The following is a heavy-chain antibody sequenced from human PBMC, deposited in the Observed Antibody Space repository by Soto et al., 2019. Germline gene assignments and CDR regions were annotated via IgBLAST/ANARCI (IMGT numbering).Heavy chain of an antibody. CDR1: GFTFSSYV. Sequence: EVQLLESGGGLVQPGGSLRLSCAASGFTFSSYVMNWVRQAPRKGLEWVSVISGSGGSTYYADSVKGRFTISRDNSKNTLYLQMNSLRAEDTAVYYCASRSSGWYFDYWGQGTLVTVSS. CDR2: ISGSGGST. V-gene: IGHV3-23*01. J-gene: IGHJ4*02. CDR3: ASRSSGWYFDY. D-gene: IGHD6-19*01.